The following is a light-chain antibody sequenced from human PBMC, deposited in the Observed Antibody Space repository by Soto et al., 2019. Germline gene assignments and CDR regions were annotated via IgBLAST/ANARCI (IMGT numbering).Light chain of an antibody. J-gene: IGKJ5*01. CDR3: QQYNNWPPIT. Sequence: EIVLTQSPATLSLSPGERAPLSCRARQSVSSYLAWYPQHPGQAPRLLIYDASNRATGIPARFSGSGSGTDFTLTISSLEPEDFAVYYCQQYNNWPPITFGQGTRLEIK. V-gene: IGKV3-11*01. CDR2: DAS. CDR1: QSVSSY.